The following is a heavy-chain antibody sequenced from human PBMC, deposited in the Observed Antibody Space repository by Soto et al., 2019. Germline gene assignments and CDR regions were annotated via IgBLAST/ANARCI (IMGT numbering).Heavy chain of an antibody. D-gene: IGHD5-12*01. CDR2: ISSNGGST. V-gene: IGHV3-64*01. J-gene: IGHJ4*02. Sequence: GGSLRLSCAASGFTFSSYAMHLVRQAPGKGLEYVSAISSNGGSTYYANSVKGRFTISRDNSKNTLYLQMGSLRAEDMAVYYCARRDGYNFDYWGQGTLVTVSS. CDR1: GFTFSSYA. CDR3: ARRDGYNFDY.